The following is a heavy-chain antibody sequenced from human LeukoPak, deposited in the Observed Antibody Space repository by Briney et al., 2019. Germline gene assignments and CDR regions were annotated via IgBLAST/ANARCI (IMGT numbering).Heavy chain of an antibody. D-gene: IGHD2-2*01. CDR3: AREGSIVVVPAASDY. J-gene: IGHJ4*02. CDR2: ISYDGSNK. CDR1: GFTFSSYA. V-gene: IGHV3-30-3*01. Sequence: PGRSLRLSCAASGFTFSSYAMHWVRQAPGKGLEWVAVISYDGSNKYYADSVKGRFTISRDNSKNTLYLQMNSLRAEDTAVYYCAREGSIVVVPAASDYWGQGTLVTVSS.